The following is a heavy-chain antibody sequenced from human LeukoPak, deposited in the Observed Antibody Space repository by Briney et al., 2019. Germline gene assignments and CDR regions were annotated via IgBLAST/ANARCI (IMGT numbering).Heavy chain of an antibody. J-gene: IGHJ5*02. D-gene: IGHD2-15*01. CDR1: GGSMNNYH. V-gene: IGHV4-59*01. CDR2: IYYSGST. CDR3: ASQGYCGGGTCHNWFDP. Sequence: SEALSLTCTVSGGSMNNYHWTWIRQPPGKGLEWIGHIYYSGSTNHNPSLKSRVTISVDTSKNQFSLKLSSVTAADTAVYYCASQGYCGGGTCHNWFDPWGQGTLVTVSS.